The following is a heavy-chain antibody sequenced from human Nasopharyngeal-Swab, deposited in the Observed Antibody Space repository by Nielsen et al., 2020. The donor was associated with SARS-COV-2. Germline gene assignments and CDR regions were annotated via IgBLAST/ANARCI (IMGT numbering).Heavy chain of an antibody. CDR1: GFAFISHW. V-gene: IGHV3-7*03. Sequence: GGSLRLSCAAFGFAFISHWMSGVRHAPGKGLEWVANIKQDGSEKYYVDSVKGRFTISRDNATNSLYLPMNGLRAEYTAVYYCARELQYSSSWTHFAYWGQGTLVTVSS. D-gene: IGHD6-13*01. CDR3: ARELQYSSSWTHFAY. J-gene: IGHJ4*02. CDR2: IKQDGSEK.